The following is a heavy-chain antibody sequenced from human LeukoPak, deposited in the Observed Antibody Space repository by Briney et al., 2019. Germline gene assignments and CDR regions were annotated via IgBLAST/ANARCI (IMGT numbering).Heavy chain of an antibody. Sequence: GGSLRLSCAASGFTFSSYWMHWVRQAPGKGLVWVSHINTDGSSTTYADSVKGRLTISRDNAKNTLYLQMNSLRAEDTVVYYCARSGGSSSLGYWGQGTLVTVSS. V-gene: IGHV3-74*01. CDR3: ARSGGSSSLGY. CDR1: GFTFSSYW. CDR2: INTDGSST. D-gene: IGHD6-6*01. J-gene: IGHJ4*02.